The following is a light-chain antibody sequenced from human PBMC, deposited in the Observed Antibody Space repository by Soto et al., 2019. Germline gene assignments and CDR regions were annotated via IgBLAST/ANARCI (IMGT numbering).Light chain of an antibody. CDR1: QSVSSD. CDR2: GAS. J-gene: IGKJ4*01. V-gene: IGKV3-15*01. CDR3: QEYIKWHRLT. Sequence: EIAMTQSPATLSVSPGERATLSCGTSQSVSSDLAWYQQKPGQAPRLLIYGASTRATGIPARFSGSGSGTEFTLTISSLQSEDFAVYYCQEYIKWHRLTFGGGTKVDIK.